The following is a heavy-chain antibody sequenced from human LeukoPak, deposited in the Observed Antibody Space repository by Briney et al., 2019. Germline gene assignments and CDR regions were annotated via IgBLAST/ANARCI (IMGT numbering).Heavy chain of an antibody. V-gene: IGHV4-39*01. CDR1: GGSISSSSYY. CDR2: INYSGGT. Sequence: SETLSLTCTVSGGSISSSSYYWGWIRQPPGRGLEWIGTINYSGGTYYNPSLKSRITISVDTSKNQFSLKMNSVTAADTAVYYCARSSRGWESLPWGNWFDPWGQGTLVTVSS. CDR3: ARSSRGWESLPWGNWFDP. J-gene: IGHJ5*02. D-gene: IGHD1-26*01.